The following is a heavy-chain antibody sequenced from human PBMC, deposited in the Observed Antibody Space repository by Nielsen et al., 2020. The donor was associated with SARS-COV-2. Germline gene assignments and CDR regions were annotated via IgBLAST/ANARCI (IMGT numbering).Heavy chain of an antibody. CDR2: INWNGGST. J-gene: IGHJ6*02. CDR1: GFTFDDYG. Sequence: ESLKISCAASGFTFDDYGLSWVRPAPGKGLEWVSGINWNGGSTGYADPVKGRFTISRDNAKNSLYLQMNSLRAEDTALYYCAKDMTPIWFGGVGDVWGQGTTVTVSS. V-gene: IGHV3-20*04. D-gene: IGHD3-10*01. CDR3: AKDMTPIWFGGVGDV.